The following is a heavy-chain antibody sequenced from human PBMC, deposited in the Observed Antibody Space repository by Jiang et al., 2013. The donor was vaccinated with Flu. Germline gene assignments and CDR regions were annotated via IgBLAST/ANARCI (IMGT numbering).Heavy chain of an antibody. J-gene: IGHJ6*02. CDR3: ARAQKYSGFELPYFDSWGQGALVTVSSGMDV. D-gene: IGHD5-12*01. CDR1: GDSISSNVYY. Sequence: VKPSETLSLTCTVSGDSISSNVYYWVWIRQPPGKGLEWIGSIYFTGSTYYNPSLKRRVSMSVDTSNKRLSLKLTSVTAADTAVYFCARAQKYSGFELPYFDSWGQGALVTVSSGMDVWGQGTTVTVSS. CDR2: IYFTGST. V-gene: IGHV4-39*07.